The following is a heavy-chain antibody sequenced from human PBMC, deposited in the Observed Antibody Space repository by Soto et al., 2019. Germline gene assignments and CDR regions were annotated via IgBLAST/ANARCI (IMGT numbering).Heavy chain of an antibody. CDR1: GGTFSTYS. CDR3: ASSSGNNYVVGINYYFDY. V-gene: IGHV1-69*06. D-gene: IGHD1-26*01. CDR2: IIPICGTA. Sequence: QVQLVQSGAEVNKPGSSVKVSCKTSGGTFSTYSIVWVRQAPGEGREWRGGIIPICGTANYAHKFQDRVTITADKSTNTAGMEPSSLNSEDTAMSYCASSSGNNYVVGINYYFDYLGNGTLVSVS. J-gene: IGHJ4*01.